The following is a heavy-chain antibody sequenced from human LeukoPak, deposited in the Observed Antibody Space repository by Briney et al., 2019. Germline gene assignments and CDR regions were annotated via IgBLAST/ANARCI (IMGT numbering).Heavy chain of an antibody. D-gene: IGHD3-9*01. J-gene: IGHJ4*02. V-gene: IGHV3-23*01. CDR2: ISASGAST. CDR1: GFTFSGFA. Sequence: PGGSLRLSCAASGFTFSGFAMSWVRQAPGKGPEWVSVISASGASTYYADSVRGRFTISRDNSKNTLYLQMSSLRAEDTAVYYCAKRASDWYYFDYWGQGNLVTVSS. CDR3: AKRASDWYYFDY.